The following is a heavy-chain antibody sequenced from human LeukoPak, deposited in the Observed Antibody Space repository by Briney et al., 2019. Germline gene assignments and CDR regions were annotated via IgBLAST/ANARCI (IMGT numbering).Heavy chain of an antibody. CDR2: INHSGRT. D-gene: IGHD3-22*01. CDR3: ASCLSYYYDSSGHQVRDAFDI. Sequence: RTSETLSLTCAVYGGSFGGYYWTWIRQPPGKGLEWIGEINHSGRTNYNPSLKSRLTISVDTSKNQFSLKLSSVTAADTAVYYCASCLSYYYDSSGHQVRDAFDIWGQGTMVTVSS. V-gene: IGHV4-34*01. CDR1: GGSFGGYY. J-gene: IGHJ3*02.